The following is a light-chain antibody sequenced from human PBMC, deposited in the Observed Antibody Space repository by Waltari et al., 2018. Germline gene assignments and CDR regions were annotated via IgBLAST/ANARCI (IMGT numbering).Light chain of an antibody. CDR3: QVWDSNLVV. CDR1: DIGNKH. CDR2: KDT. J-gene: IGLJ2*01. V-gene: IGLV3-9*01. Sequence: SYDLTQPLSVSVALGQPARITCGGRDIGNKHVHWYQQKPGQTPVLVIYKDTNRASGTPERFSASKSGNTATLTISGVQAGDDADYYCQVWDSNLVVFGGGTKLTVL.